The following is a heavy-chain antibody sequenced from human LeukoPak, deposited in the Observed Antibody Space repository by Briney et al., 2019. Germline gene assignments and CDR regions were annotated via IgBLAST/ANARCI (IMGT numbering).Heavy chain of an antibody. J-gene: IGHJ6*02. D-gene: IGHD3-3*01. CDR3: VKVREWAVPDV. Sequence: PGGSLRLSCSASGFTFSSYAMHWVRQAPGKGLEYVSAISSNGGSTYYADSVKGRFTISRDNSENTLYLQMSSLRAEDTAVYYCVKVREWAVPDVWGQGTTVTVSS. V-gene: IGHV3-64D*09. CDR1: GFTFSSYA. CDR2: ISSNGGST.